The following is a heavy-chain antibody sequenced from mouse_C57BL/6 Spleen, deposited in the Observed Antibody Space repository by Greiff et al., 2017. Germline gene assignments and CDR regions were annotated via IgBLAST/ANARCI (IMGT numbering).Heavy chain of an antibody. J-gene: IGHJ4*01. CDR3: ARIYYGNYYAMDY. CDR1: GFSLTSYG. V-gene: IGHV2-2*01. Sequence: VQVVESGPGLVQPSQSLSITCTVSGFSLTSYGVHWVRQSPGKGLEWLGVIWSGGSTDYNAAFISRLSISKDNSKSQVFFKMNSLQADDTAIYYCARIYYGNYYAMDYWGQGTSVTVSS. CDR2: IWSGGST. D-gene: IGHD2-1*01.